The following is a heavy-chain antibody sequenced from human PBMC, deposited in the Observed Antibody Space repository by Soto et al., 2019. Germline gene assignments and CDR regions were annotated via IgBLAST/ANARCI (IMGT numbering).Heavy chain of an antibody. Sequence: QVQLQESGPGLVKPSQTLSLTCTVSGVSISSGGYYWSWIRQHPGKGLEWIGYIYHSGTTYYNPSLTSRATISVDTSKNQFSRKQTAVTAADQAVYYCARVTGNQLLGLFDPWGQGTLVTVSS. J-gene: IGHJ5*02. CDR2: IYHSGTT. CDR3: ARVTGNQLLGLFDP. V-gene: IGHV4-31*03. D-gene: IGHD2-2*01. CDR1: GVSISSGGYY.